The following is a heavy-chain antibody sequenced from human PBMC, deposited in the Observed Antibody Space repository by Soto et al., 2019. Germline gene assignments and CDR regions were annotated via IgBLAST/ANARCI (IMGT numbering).Heavy chain of an antibody. CDR1: GFTFSAFT. CDR2: ISTANSYI. CDR3: AANWNYFDY. Sequence: EVQLVESGGGLVEPGVSLRLSCTASGFTFSAFTMNWVRQAPGKGLEWVASISTANSYIYYADSVQGRFTISRDDAKNTLYLQMNSLRAEDTAVYYCAANWNYFDYWGQGTLVTVSS. D-gene: IGHD1-1*01. V-gene: IGHV3-21*04. J-gene: IGHJ4*02.